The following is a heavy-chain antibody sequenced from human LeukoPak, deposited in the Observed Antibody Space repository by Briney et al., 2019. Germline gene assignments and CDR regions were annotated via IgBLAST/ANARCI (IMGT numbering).Heavy chain of an antibody. D-gene: IGHD3-3*01. V-gene: IGHV3-23*01. J-gene: IGHJ4*02. CDR3: AKSRSDVVDY. Sequence: PGGTLRLSCAASGFTFSAYGMSWVRQSPGQGLEWVSGISANGSITFYARSVRGRFTISRDNSKNTLYLQMNSLRAEDTAVYYCAKSRSDVVDYWGQGTLVTVSS. CDR2: ISANGSIT. CDR1: GFTFSAYG.